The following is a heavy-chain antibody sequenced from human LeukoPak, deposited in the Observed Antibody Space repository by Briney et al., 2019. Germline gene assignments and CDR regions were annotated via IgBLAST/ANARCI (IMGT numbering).Heavy chain of an antibody. D-gene: IGHD4-23*01. CDR2: ISHSGST. V-gene: IGHV4-4*02. J-gene: IGHJ4*02. Sequence: SGTLSLTCAVSGGSISSRNWWTWVRQPPGKGLEWIGEISHSGSTNYNPSLKSRAAISVDKSKNQFSLKLSSVTAADTAVYYCARNGGNSDFDYWGQGNLVTVSS. CDR3: ARNGGNSDFDY. CDR1: GGSISSRNW.